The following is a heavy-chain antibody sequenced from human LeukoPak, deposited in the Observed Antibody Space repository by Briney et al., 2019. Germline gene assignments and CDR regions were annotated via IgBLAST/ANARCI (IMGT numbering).Heavy chain of an antibody. CDR3: ARLGATGDYFDY. V-gene: IGHV3-7*01. Sequence: PRGSLRLSWAASGFTFSSYWMSWVRQAPGKGLEWVANIKQDGSEKYYVDSVKGRFTISRDNAKNSLYLQMNSLRAEDTAVYYCARLGATGDYFDYWGQGTLVTVSS. J-gene: IGHJ4*02. D-gene: IGHD1-26*01. CDR1: GFTFSSYW. CDR2: IKQDGSEK.